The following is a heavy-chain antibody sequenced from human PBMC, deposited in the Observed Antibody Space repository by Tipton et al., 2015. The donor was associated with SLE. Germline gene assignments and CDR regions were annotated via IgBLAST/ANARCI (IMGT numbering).Heavy chain of an antibody. CDR1: GGSASSNY. CDR2: IDYRDIT. Sequence: TLSLTCTVSGGSASSNYWSWIRQPPGKGLEWIGYIDYRDITNYNPSLESRVAISMDTSKNQFSLKLTAVTAADTAVYYCARTLDALDIWGQGTMVTVSS. J-gene: IGHJ3*02. V-gene: IGHV4-59*02. CDR3: ARTLDALDI.